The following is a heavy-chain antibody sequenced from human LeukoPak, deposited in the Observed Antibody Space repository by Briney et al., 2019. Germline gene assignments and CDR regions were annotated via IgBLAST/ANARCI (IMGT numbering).Heavy chain of an antibody. V-gene: IGHV3-7*01. CDR3: ASWGPYYYGSGSYYKSYYFDY. Sequence: GGSLRLSCAASGFTFSSYWMSWVRKAPGKGVEWVANIKQDGSEKYYVDSVKGRFTISRDNAKNSLYLQMNSLRAEDTAVYYCASWGPYYYGSGSYYKSYYFDYWGQGTLVTVSS. CDR2: IKQDGSEK. D-gene: IGHD3-10*01. CDR1: GFTFSSYW. J-gene: IGHJ4*02.